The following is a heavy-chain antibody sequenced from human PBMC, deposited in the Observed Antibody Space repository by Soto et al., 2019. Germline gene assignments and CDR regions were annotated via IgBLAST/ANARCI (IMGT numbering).Heavy chain of an antibody. D-gene: IGHD3-3*01. CDR2: INHSGST. V-gene: IGHV4-34*01. J-gene: IGHJ4*02. CDR3: ARGTLRFLEWLGFDY. CDR1: GGSFSGYY. Sequence: SETLSLTCAVYGGSFSGYYWSWIRQPPGKGLEWIGEINHSGSTNYNPSLKSRVTISVDTSKNQFSLKLSSVTAADTAVYYCARGTLRFLEWLGFDYWGQGTLVTVSS.